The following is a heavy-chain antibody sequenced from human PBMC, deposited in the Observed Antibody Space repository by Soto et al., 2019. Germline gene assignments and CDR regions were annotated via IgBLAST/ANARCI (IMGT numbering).Heavy chain of an antibody. CDR1: GLGFSNYA. CDR2: ISGNGDKM. V-gene: IGHV3-23*01. CDR3: ANDAGPVIITFHH. D-gene: IGHD3-10*01. J-gene: IGHJ4*02. Sequence: EVQLLESGGRLVQPGGSLRLSCAATGLGFSNYAMSWVRQVPGKGLEWVAVISGNGDKMYYADSVKGRFTISRDNSGDTLYLQMNSLRAEDTALYYCANDAGPVIITFHHWGQGTRVTVSS.